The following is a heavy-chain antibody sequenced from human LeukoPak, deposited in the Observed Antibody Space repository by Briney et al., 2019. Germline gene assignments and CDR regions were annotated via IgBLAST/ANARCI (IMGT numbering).Heavy chain of an antibody. CDR1: GGSISSGGYY. J-gene: IGHJ3*02. Sequence: TLSLTCTVSGGSISSGGYYWSWIRQPPGKGLEWIGYIYHSGSTYYNPSLKSRVTISVDRSKNKFSLKLSSVTAADTAESYCAREKGGYSGYDYGAFDIWGQGTMVTVSS. V-gene: IGHV4-30-2*01. D-gene: IGHD5-12*01. CDR3: AREKGGYSGYDYGAFDI. CDR2: IYHSGST.